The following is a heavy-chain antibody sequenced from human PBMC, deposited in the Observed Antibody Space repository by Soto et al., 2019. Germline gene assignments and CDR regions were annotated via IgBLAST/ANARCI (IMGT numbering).Heavy chain of an antibody. CDR1: GDSVPSGGFS. V-gene: IGHV4-30-2*01. J-gene: IGHJ5*02. Sequence: SDTLSLTVVVSGDSVPSGGFSWSWIRQPPGKGLEWLGYVFHSGSTHYNPALESRVTMSLDRSNNQISLRLTSVTAADTAVYFCARVLHWLAPWGQGLPVPVSS. CDR3: ARVLHWLAP. CDR2: VFHSGST.